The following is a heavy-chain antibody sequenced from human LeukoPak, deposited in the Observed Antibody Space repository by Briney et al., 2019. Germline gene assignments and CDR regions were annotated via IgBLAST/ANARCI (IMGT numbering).Heavy chain of an antibody. CDR2: INPSGGSI. Sequence: ASVKVSCKASGYTFTSYYMHWVRQAPGQGLEWMGIINPSGGSISYAQKFQGRVTMTRDTSTSTVYMELSSLRSEDTAVYYCARDRPMVRGVHWVYFDYWGQGTLVTVSS. V-gene: IGHV1-46*01. CDR3: ARDRPMVRGVHWVYFDY. CDR1: GYTFTSYY. D-gene: IGHD3-10*01. J-gene: IGHJ4*02.